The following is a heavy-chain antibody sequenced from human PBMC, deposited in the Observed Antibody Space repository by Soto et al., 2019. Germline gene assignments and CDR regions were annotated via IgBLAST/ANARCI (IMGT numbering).Heavy chain of an antibody. CDR1: GLTFNNYG. CDR3: AKDRGGYSGSGSYPDY. Sequence: QVQLVESGGGVVQPGRSLRLSCAASGLTFNNYGMHWVRQAPGKGLEWVAVISYEGSHTFYADSVKGRFTISRDNSKNXLYLQMNSLRPEDTAVYYCAKDRGGYSGSGSYPDYWGQGTLVTVSS. CDR2: ISYEGSHT. D-gene: IGHD3-10*01. V-gene: IGHV3-30*18. J-gene: IGHJ4*02.